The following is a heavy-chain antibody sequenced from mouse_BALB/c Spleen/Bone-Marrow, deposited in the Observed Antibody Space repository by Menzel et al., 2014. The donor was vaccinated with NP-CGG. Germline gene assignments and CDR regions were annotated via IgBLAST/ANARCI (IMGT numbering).Heavy chain of an antibody. J-gene: IGHJ1*01. CDR3: ASYYYGRYFDV. CDR1: GFNIKDTY. V-gene: IGHV14-3*02. CDR2: IDPANGNT. Sequence: DVKLQESGAELVKPGASVKLSCTASGFNIKDTYMHWVKQRPEQGLEWIGRIDPANGNTKYDPKFQGKATITADTSSNTAYLQLSSLTSEDNAVYYCASYYYGRYFDVWGAGTTVTVSS. D-gene: IGHD1-1*01.